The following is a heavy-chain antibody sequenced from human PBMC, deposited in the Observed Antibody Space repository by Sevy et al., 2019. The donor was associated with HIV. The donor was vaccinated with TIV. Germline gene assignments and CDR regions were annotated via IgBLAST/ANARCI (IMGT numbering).Heavy chain of an antibody. CDR3: AKGYYGSGSYYTFDY. J-gene: IGHJ4*02. D-gene: IGHD3-10*01. CDR1: GFTFSSYA. CDR2: ISGSGGST. Sequence: GGSLRLSCAASGFTFSSYAMSWVRQAPGKGLEWVSAISGSGGSTYYAESVKGRFTISRDNSKNTLYLEMNSLRAEDTAVYYCAKGYYGSGSYYTFDYWGQGTLVTVSS. V-gene: IGHV3-23*01.